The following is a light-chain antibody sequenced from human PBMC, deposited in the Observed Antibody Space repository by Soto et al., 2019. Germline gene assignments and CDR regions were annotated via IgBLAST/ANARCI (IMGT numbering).Light chain of an antibody. CDR2: GAS. Sequence: EIVLTQSPGTLSLSPGERTTLSCRASQSVSSSYLAWYQQKHGQAPRLLIYGASSRATGIPDRFSGSGSGTDFTLTISRLEPEDCAVYYCQQYGSSPDTFGQGTKLEIK. CDR3: QQYGSSPDT. V-gene: IGKV3-20*01. CDR1: QSVSSSY. J-gene: IGKJ2*01.